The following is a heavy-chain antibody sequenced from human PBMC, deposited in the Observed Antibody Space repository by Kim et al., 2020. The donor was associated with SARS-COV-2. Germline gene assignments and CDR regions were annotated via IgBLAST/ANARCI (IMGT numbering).Heavy chain of an antibody. Sequence: SETLSLTCAVYGGSFSGYYWSWIRQPPGKGLEWIGEINHSGSTNYNPSLKSRVTISVDTSKNQFSLKLSSVTAADTAVYYCARTLYRGVPTFDYWGQGTL. V-gene: IGHV4-34*01. CDR3: ARTLYRGVPTFDY. J-gene: IGHJ4*02. CDR2: INHSGST. D-gene: IGHD3-10*01. CDR1: GGSFSGYY.